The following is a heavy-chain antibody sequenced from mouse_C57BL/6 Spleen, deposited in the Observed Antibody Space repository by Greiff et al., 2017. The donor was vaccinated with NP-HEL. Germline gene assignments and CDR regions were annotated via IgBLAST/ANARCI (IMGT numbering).Heavy chain of an antibody. CDR1: GYSFTSGYY. J-gene: IGHJ4*01. CDR2: ISYDGSN. V-gene: IGHV3-6*01. Sequence: EVQLEESGPGLVKPSPSLSLTCSATGYSFTSGYYCNLIRQFPGNQLEWMVYISYDGSNNYNPSLKNRTSLTCDTSTNQSFLKMNSVATEDTATYYCTRRTTVVAREAMDYWGQGTSVTVSS. D-gene: IGHD1-1*01. CDR3: TRRTTVVAREAMDY.